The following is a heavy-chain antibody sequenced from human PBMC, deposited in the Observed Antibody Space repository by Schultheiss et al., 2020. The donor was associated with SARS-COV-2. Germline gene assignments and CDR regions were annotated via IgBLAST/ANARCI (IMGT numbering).Heavy chain of an antibody. CDR1: GGSISSGSYY. CDR3: ARGGRGVGGMDV. J-gene: IGHJ6*02. Sequence: SETLSLTCTVSGGSISSGSYYWSWIRQPAGKGLEWIGRIYTSGSTNYNPSLKSRVTISVDTSKNQFSLKLSSVTAADTAVYFCARGGRGVGGMDVWGQGTMVTVSS. D-gene: IGHD1-26*01. CDR2: IYTSGST. V-gene: IGHV4-61*02.